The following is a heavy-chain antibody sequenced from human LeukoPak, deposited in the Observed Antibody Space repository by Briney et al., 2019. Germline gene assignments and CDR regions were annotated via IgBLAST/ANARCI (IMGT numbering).Heavy chain of an antibody. D-gene: IGHD2-8*02. J-gene: IGHJ4*02. V-gene: IGHV3-21*04. Sequence: GGSLRLSCAASGFTFSSYSMNWVRQAPGKGLEWVSSISSSSSYIYYADSVKGRFTISRDISKNTVYPQMNSLRAEDTAIYYCATYRQVLLPFESWGQGTLVTVSS. CDR1: GFTFSSYS. CDR2: ISSSSSYI. CDR3: ATYRQVLLPFES.